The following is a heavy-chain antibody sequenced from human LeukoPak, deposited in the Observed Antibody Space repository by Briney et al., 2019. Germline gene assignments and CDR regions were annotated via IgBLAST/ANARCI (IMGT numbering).Heavy chain of an antibody. CDR3: ARSTYYDFWSGPYYFDY. D-gene: IGHD3-3*01. CDR1: GYTFTSYG. Sequence: GASVKVSCKASGYTFTSYGISWVRQAPGQGLEWMGWISAYNGNTNYAQKLQGRVTMTTDTSTSTAYMELRSLRSDDTAVYYCARSTYYDFWSGPYYFDYWGQGTLVTVPS. V-gene: IGHV1-18*01. CDR2: ISAYNGNT. J-gene: IGHJ4*02.